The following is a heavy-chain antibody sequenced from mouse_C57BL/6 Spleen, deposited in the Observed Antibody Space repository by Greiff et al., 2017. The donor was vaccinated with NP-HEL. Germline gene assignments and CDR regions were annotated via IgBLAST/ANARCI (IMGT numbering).Heavy chain of an antibody. Sequence: EVKLVESGGGLVKPGGSLKLSCAASGFTFSDYGMHWVRQAPEKGLEWVAYISSGSSTIYYADTVKGRFTISRDNAKNTLFLQMTSLRSEDTAMYYCARAYYDYDGHYFDYWGQGTTLTVSS. V-gene: IGHV5-17*01. D-gene: IGHD2-4*01. J-gene: IGHJ2*01. CDR3: ARAYYDYDGHYFDY. CDR1: GFTFSDYG. CDR2: ISSGSSTI.